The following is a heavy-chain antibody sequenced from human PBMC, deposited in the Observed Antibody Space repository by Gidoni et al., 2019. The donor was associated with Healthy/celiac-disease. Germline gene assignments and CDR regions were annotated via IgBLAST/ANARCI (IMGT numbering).Heavy chain of an antibody. CDR1: GGSISSYY. CDR3: ASYSAKVVTAIPPRYWYFDL. V-gene: IGHV4-59*01. D-gene: IGHD2-21*02. J-gene: IGHJ2*01. Sequence: QVQLQESGPGLVKPSATLSLTCTVSGGSISSYYWSWIRQPPGKGLEWIGYIYYSGSTNYNPSLKSQVTISVDTSKNQFSLKLSSVTAADTAVYYCASYSAKVVTAIPPRYWYFDLWGRGTLVTVSS. CDR2: IYYSGST.